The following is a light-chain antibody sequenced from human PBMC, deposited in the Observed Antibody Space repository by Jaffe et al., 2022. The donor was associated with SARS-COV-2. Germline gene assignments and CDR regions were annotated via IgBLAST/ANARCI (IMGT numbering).Light chain of an antibody. CDR1: SLRSYY. CDR3: HSRDSSGDHYV. J-gene: IGLJ1*01. CDR2: GKN. Sequence: SSELTQDPAVSVALGQTVRITCQGDSLRSYYASWYQQKPGQAPVLVIYGKNNRPSGIPDRFSGSSSGNTASLTITGAQAEDEADYYCHSRDSSGDHYVFGTGTEVTVL. V-gene: IGLV3-19*01.